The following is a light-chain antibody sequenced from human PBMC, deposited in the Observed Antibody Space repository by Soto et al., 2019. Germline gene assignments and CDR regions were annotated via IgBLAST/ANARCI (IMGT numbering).Light chain of an antibody. CDR1: QGISSA. CDR3: QQLETYPLT. CDR2: DVF. Sequence: AIQVTQSPSSLSASVGDIVTSTCRASQGISSAFAWYQQKPGKVPRLLIYDVFNLQSGVPSRFSGSGSGTDFTLTISRLQPEDFATYYCQQLETYPLTFGQGTRLEVK. J-gene: IGKJ5*01. V-gene: IGKV1-13*02.